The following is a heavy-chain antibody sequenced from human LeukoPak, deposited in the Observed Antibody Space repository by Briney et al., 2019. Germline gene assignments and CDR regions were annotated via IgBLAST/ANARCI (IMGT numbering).Heavy chain of an antibody. D-gene: IGHD3-10*01. Sequence: GGSLRLSCAASGFTFSTYDIHWVRQTTGRGLEWVSAIGTAGDTYYVGSVKGRLTISRENAKNSLYLQMNSLRAGDTAVYYCVRGIVRRGYFDYWGQGALVTVSS. V-gene: IGHV3-13*01. CDR1: GFTFSTYD. CDR3: VRGIVRRGYFDY. J-gene: IGHJ4*02. CDR2: IGTAGDT.